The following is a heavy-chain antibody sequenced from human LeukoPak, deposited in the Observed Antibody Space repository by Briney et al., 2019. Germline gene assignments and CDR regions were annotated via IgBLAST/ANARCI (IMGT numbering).Heavy chain of an antibody. J-gene: IGHJ5*02. V-gene: IGHV4-38-2*02. CDR3: ARLVTGYCSSTSCPYYNWFDP. Sequence: SETLSLTCTVSGYSISSGYYWGWIRQPPGKGLEWIGTIYHSGSTYYNPSLKSRVTISVDTSKNQFSLKLSSVTAADTAVYYCARLVTGYCSSTSCPYYNWFDPWGQGTLVTVSS. CDR2: IYHSGST. D-gene: IGHD2-2*01. CDR1: GYSISSGYY.